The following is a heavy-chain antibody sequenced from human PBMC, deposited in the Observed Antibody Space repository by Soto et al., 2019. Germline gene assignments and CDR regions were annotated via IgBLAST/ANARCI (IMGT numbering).Heavy chain of an antibody. D-gene: IGHD3-9*01. CDR3: ARVGAGFILTGYYSKRAIFDY. Sequence: QVQLQQWGAGLLKPSETLSLTCAVYGGSFSGYYWSWIRQPPGKGLEWIGEINHSGSTNYNPSLKSRVTIPVDTSKNQFSLKLSSVTAADTAVHYCARVGAGFILTGYYSKRAIFDYWGQGTLVTVSS. J-gene: IGHJ4*02. V-gene: IGHV4-34*01. CDR1: GGSFSGYY. CDR2: INHSGST.